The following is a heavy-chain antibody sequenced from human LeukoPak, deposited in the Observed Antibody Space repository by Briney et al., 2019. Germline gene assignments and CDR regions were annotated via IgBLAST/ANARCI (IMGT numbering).Heavy chain of an antibody. D-gene: IGHD1-1*01. J-gene: IGHJ4*02. CDR3: ASYHGINWVIGY. V-gene: IGHV3-7*01. CDR1: GFIFSVYW. CDR2: VKQGGREK. Sequence: GGPVSLLCGGCGFIFSVYWVRGLRDARGEAREGVASVKQGGREKYYVASVKGRFHISKDDAKNSLYLQMTTLRSDDPALYYCASYHGINWVIGYWGQGTLVTVSS.